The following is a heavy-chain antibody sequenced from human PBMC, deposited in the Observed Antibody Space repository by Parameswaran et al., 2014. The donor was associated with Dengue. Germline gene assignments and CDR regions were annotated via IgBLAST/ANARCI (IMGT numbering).Heavy chain of an antibody. Sequence: GESLKISCSASGFTFSSYSMNWVRQAPGKGLEWVSYISGSSSTIYYADSVKGRFTISRDNAKNSLYLQMNSLRDEDTAVYYCAREGWGYDKTIDYWGQGTLVTVSS. CDR1: GFTFSSYS. V-gene: IGHV3-48*02. CDR2: ISGSSSTI. D-gene: IGHD5-12*01. CDR3: AREGWGYDKTIDY. J-gene: IGHJ4*02.